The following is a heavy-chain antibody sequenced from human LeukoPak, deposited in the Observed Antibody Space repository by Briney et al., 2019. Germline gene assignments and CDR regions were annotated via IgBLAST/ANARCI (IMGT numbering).Heavy chain of an antibody. J-gene: IGHJ4*02. CDR3: ARPGHSGATSY. CDR1: GFTISSYW. CDR2: IKQDGSEK. D-gene: IGHD1-26*01. V-gene: IGHV3-7*01. Sequence: GGSLRLSCAASGFTISSYWMNWVRQAPGKGLEWVANIKQDGSEKYYVDSVKGRFTISRDNAKNSLYLQMNSLRAEDTAVYYCARPGHSGATSYWGQGTLVTVSS.